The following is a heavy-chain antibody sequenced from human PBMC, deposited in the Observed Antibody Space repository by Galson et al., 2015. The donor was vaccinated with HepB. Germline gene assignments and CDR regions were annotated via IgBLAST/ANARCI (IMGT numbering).Heavy chain of an antibody. D-gene: IGHD6-13*01. CDR2: IIPILGIA. V-gene: IGHV1-69*04. Sequence: SVKVSCKASGGTFSSYAISWVRQAPGQGLEWMGRIIPILGIANYAQKLQGRVPITADKSTSTAYMELSSLRSEDTAVYYCARGGRGSAAGSFDYWGQGTLVTVSS. J-gene: IGHJ4*02. CDR3: ARGGRGSAAGSFDY. CDR1: GGTFSSYA.